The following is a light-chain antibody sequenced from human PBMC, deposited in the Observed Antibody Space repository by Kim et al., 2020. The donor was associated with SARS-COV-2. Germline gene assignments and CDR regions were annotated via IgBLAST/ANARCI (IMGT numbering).Light chain of an antibody. CDR1: QSVGSN. J-gene: IGKJ2*01. Sequence: EIVMTQSPATLSVSPGERVTLSCRASQSVGSNLAWYQQKPGQAPSLLIYGASTRATGIPARFSGSGSGTEFTLSISSLQSEDFAVYYCQQYNDWPLYTFGQGTKLEI. CDR2: GAS. CDR3: QQYNDWPLYT. V-gene: IGKV3-15*01.